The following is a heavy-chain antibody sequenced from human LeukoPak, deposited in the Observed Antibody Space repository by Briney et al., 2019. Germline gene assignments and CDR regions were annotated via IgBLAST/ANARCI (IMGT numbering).Heavy chain of an antibody. J-gene: IGHJ4*02. V-gene: IGHV4-61*02. CDR2: IYTSGST. CDR1: GGSISSGSYY. CDR3: VRSPRDSGSYYFDY. Sequence: SETLSLTCTVSGGSISSGSYYWSWIRQPAGKELEWIGRIYTSGSTNYNPSLKSRVTISVDTSKNQFSLKVSSVTAADTAVYYCVRSPRDSGSYYFDYWGQGTLVTVSS. D-gene: IGHD3-10*01.